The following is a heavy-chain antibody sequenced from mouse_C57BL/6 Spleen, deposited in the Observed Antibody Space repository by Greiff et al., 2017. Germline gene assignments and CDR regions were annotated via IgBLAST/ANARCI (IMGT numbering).Heavy chain of an antibody. CDR2: IHPNSGST. Sequence: QVQLQQPGAELVKPGASVKLSCKASGYTFTSYWMHWVKQRPGQGLEWIGMIHPNSGSTNYNEKFKSKATLTVDKSSSTAYMQLSSLTSEDSAVYYCACLYYDYDGDWYFDVWGTGTTVTVSS. D-gene: IGHD2-4*01. CDR3: ACLYYDYDGDWYFDV. CDR1: GYTFTSYW. J-gene: IGHJ1*03. V-gene: IGHV1-64*01.